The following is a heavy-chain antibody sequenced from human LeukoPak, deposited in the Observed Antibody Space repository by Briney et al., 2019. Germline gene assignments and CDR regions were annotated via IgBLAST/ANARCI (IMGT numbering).Heavy chain of an antibody. CDR1: GYTFTSYG. CDR3: ARVRLSLSGYFNWFDP. CDR2: ISAYNGNT. V-gene: IGHV1-18*01. D-gene: IGHD5-12*01. Sequence: GASVKVSCKASGYTFTSYGISWVRQAPGQGLEWMGWISAYNGNTNYAQKLQGRVTMTTDTSTSTAYMELRSLRSDDTAVYYCARVRLSLSGYFNWFDPWGQGTLVTVSS. J-gene: IGHJ5*02.